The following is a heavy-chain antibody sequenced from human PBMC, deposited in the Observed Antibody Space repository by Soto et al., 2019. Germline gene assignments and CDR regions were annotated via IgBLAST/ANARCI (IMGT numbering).Heavy chain of an antibody. D-gene: IGHD6-13*01. Sequence: ASVKVSCKASGYTFTSYDINWVRQATGQGLEWMGWMNPNSGNTGYAQKFQGRVTMTRNTSISTAYMELSSLRSEDTAVYYCARGQLTMPLAAAVGGLYDPSRQGTLVIVSS. V-gene: IGHV1-8*01. CDR1: GYTFTSYD. CDR2: MNPNSGNT. CDR3: ARGQLTMPLAAAVGGLYDP. J-gene: IGHJ5*02.